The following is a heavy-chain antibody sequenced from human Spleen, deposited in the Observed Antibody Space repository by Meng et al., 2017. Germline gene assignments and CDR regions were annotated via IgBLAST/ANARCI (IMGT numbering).Heavy chain of an antibody. J-gene: IGHJ6*02. CDR3: VRDGPTFGMDA. CDR1: GFTFSSYW. V-gene: IGHV3-7*01. Sequence: GESLKITCAASGFTFSSYWMSWVRQAPGKGLEWVANIKQDGSEKYYVDYVNGRFTTSRDNAKNSLHLQMNSLRAEDTALYHCVRDGPTFGMDAWGQGTTVTVSS. CDR2: IKQDGSEK.